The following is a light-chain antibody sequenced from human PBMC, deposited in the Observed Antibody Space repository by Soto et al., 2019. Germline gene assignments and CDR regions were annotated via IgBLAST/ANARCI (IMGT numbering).Light chain of an antibody. Sequence: QAVVTQPPSVSGAPGQRVTISCTGSSSNIGAGYDVHWYQQFPGTAPKVLIYANFNRPSGVPGRFSGSKSGTSAYLAITGLQAEDEADYYCQSYDTSLSGSRVFGGGTKLTVL. CDR1: SSNIGAGYD. CDR3: QSYDTSLSGSRV. V-gene: IGLV1-40*01. J-gene: IGLJ3*02. CDR2: ANF.